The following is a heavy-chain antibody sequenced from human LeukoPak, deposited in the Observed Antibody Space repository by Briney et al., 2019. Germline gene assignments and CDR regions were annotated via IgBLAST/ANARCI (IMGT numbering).Heavy chain of an antibody. V-gene: IGHV4-34*01. CDR2: INHSGST. D-gene: IGHD6-19*01. CDR3: ARDNYSGSGWYD. Sequence: PSETLSLTCAVYGGSFSGYYWSWIRQPPGKGLEWIGEINHSGSTNYNPSLKSRVTISVDTSKNQFSLKLSSVTAADTAVYYCARDNYSGSGWYDWGQGTLVTVSS. J-gene: IGHJ4*02. CDR1: GGSFSGYY.